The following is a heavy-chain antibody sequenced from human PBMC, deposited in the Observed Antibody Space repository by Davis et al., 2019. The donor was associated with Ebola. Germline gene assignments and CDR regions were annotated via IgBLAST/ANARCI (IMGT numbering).Heavy chain of an antibody. Sequence: GESLKISCAASGFTFSSYSMNWVRQAPGKGLEWVSYISSSSSTIYYADSVKGRFTISRDNAKNSLYLQMNSLRDEDTAVYYCARSKLGDFYYYYGMDVWGQGTTVTVSS. V-gene: IGHV3-48*02. J-gene: IGHJ6*02. CDR1: GFTFSSYS. CDR2: ISSSSSTI. CDR3: ARSKLGDFYYYYGMDV. D-gene: IGHD1-26*01.